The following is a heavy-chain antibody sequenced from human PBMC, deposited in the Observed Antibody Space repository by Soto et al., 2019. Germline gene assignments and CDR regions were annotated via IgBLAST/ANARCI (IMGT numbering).Heavy chain of an antibody. CDR1: GASVSSGY. D-gene: IGHD3-22*01. J-gene: IGHJ5*02. Sequence: SETLSLTCTVSGASVSSGYWSWIRQPPGKGLEWIGFMYFGGSVNYNPSLTSRVTMSVETSKNQFSMKVTSVTAADTAVYYCARGYYDTTGFAVDPWGQGTLVTVSS. V-gene: IGHV4-59*02. CDR3: ARGYYDTTGFAVDP. CDR2: MYFGGSV.